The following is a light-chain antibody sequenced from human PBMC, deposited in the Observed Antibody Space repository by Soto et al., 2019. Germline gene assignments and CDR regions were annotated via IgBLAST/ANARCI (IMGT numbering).Light chain of an antibody. CDR3: QHYDTYPPWT. CDR1: QSISSW. CDR2: KAS. J-gene: IGKJ1*01. Sequence: DIQMTQSPPTLSASVGDRVTITCRASQSISSWLAWYQQKPGKAPNLLIYKASSLESGVPSRFSGSGSGTEFTLTISSLQPEDFATYYCQHYDTYPPWTFGQGTKVDIK. V-gene: IGKV1-5*03.